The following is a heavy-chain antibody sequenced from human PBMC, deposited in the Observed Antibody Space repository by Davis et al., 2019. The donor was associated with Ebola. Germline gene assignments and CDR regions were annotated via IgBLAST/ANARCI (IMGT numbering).Heavy chain of an antibody. CDR1: EFTFGNYW. CDR2: IDTDGSTT. CDR3: ARDVGGRAGY. Sequence: PGGSRLSCVGSEFTFGNYWFHWVRQAPGKGLEWVSRIDTDGSTTNYADSVRGRFTISRDNAKNTLFLQMNSLRADDTAVYYCARDVGGRAGYWGQGTLVTVSS. V-gene: IGHV3-74*01. J-gene: IGHJ4*02.